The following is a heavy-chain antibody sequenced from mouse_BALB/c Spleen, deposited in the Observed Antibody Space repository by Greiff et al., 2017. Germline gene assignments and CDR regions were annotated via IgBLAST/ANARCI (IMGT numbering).Heavy chain of an antibody. D-gene: IGHD1-1*01. J-gene: IGHJ2*01. CDR2: INSNGGST. CDR1: GFTFSSYY. V-gene: IGHV5-6-2*01. Sequence: EVQLVESGGGLVKLGGSLKLSCAASGFTFSSYYMSWVRQTPEKRLELVAAINSNGGSTYYPDTVKGRFTISRDNAKNTLYLQMSSLKSEDTALYYCARHGDYGSSPFDYWGQGTTLTVSS. CDR3: ARHGDYGSSPFDY.